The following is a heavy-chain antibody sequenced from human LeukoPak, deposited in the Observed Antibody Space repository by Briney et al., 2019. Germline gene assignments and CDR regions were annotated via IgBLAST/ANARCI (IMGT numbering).Heavy chain of an antibody. V-gene: IGHV4-34*01. CDR3: ARDMGSSTWSRDYYYIDV. CDR1: GGSFSGYY. D-gene: IGHD6-13*01. Sequence: SETLSPTCAVSGGSFSGYYWTWIRQPPGKGLEWIGEINHSGSTNYNPSLKSRVSISVDTSTNQFSLKLTSVTAADTAVYYCARDMGSSTWSRDYYYIDVWGKGTTVTVSS. J-gene: IGHJ6*03. CDR2: INHSGST.